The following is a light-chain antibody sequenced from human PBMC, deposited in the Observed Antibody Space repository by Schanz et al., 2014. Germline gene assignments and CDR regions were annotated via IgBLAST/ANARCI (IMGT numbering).Light chain of an antibody. J-gene: IGLJ3*02. CDR1: SSDVGGYDF. Sequence: QSALTQPASVSGSPGQSITISCTGTSSDVGGYDFVSWYQQHPDKAPKLMIYDVSNRPSGVSNRFSASKSGNTASLTISDLQAEDEADYYCSSFTTSSAPGVFGGGTKLTVL. V-gene: IGLV2-14*03. CDR3: SSFTTSSAPGV. CDR2: DVS.